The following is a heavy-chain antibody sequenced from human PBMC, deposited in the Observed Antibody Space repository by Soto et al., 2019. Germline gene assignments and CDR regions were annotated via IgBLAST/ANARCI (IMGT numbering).Heavy chain of an antibody. CDR1: GPSLSIYS. J-gene: IGHJ5*02. CDR2: INHSGSA. Sequence: PSQTMSPARAVDGPSLSIYSWSWIRQPPGKALEWIGQINHSGSANYNPSLRSRVIISIGTPKNQFSLELTSVTAADTAVYYCASALYCSGGSCSFDPWGQGTLVT. V-gene: IGHV4-34*01. D-gene: IGHD2-15*01. CDR3: ASALYCSGGSCSFDP.